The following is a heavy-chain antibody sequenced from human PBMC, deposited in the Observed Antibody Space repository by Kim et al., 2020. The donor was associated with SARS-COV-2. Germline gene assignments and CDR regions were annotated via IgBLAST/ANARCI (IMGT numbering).Heavy chain of an antibody. V-gene: IGHV3-30*04. Sequence: GGSLRLSCAASGFTFSSYAMHWVRQAPGKGLEWVAVISYDGSNKYYADSVKGRFTISRDNSKNTLYLQMNSLRAEDTAVYYCARDVYYYDSSGHFDYWGQGTLVTVSS. CDR2: ISYDGSNK. D-gene: IGHD3-22*01. J-gene: IGHJ4*02. CDR1: GFTFSSYA. CDR3: ARDVYYYDSSGHFDY.